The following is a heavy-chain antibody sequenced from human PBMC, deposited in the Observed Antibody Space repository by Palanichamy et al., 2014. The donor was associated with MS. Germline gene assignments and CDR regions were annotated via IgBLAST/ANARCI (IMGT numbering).Heavy chain of an antibody. Sequence: EVQVVESGGGLVQSGGSLSLSCVASGFSFSNYWANWVRQAPGKGLEWVANISPDGSVKYYVDSVKGRFTISRDNAKNSMDLQMNSLRVEDTAVYHCVRADGGGHGANWGQGTLVTVSS. D-gene: IGHD3-10*01. CDR2: ISPDGSVK. CDR1: GFSFSNYW. J-gene: IGHJ4*02. V-gene: IGHV3-7*03. CDR3: VRADGGGHGAN.